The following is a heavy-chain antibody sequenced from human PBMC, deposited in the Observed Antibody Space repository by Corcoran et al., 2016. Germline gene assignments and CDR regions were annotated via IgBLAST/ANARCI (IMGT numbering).Heavy chain of an antibody. Sequence: QVQLVQSGAEVKKPGASVKVSCKASGYTFTGYYMHWVRQAPGQGLEWMGWINPNSGGTNYAQKFQGWVTMTRDTSISPAYMELSRLRSYDTAVYYGSREGPTSYYYHGMDVWCQGTTVTVS. V-gene: IGHV1-2*04. CDR2: INPNSGGT. CDR1: GYTFTGYY. CDR3: SREGPTSYYYHGMDV. J-gene: IGHJ6*02.